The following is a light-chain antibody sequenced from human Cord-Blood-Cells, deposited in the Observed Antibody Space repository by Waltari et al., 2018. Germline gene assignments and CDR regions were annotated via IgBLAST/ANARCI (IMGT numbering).Light chain of an antibody. V-gene: IGKV1-8*01. CDR2: AAS. Sequence: AIRMTQSPSSFSASTGDRVTITCRASRGISSYLAWYQQKPGKAPKLLIYAASTLQSGVPSRFSGSGSGTYFTLTISCLQSEDFATYYCQQYYSYPRTFGQGTKVEIK. CDR3: QQYYSYPRT. CDR1: RGISSY. J-gene: IGKJ1*01.